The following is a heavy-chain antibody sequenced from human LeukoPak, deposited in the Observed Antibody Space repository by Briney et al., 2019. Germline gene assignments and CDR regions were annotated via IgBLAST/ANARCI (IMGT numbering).Heavy chain of an antibody. D-gene: IGHD5-18*01. Sequence: GASVKVSCKASGYTFTSYYMHWVRQAPGQGLEWMGIINPSGGSTSYAQKFQGGVTITADKSTSTAYMELSSLRSEDTTVYYCARGYTAMVTRIDYWGQGTLVTVSS. CDR3: ARGYTAMVTRIDY. CDR2: INPSGGST. CDR1: GYTFTSYY. V-gene: IGHV1-46*01. J-gene: IGHJ4*02.